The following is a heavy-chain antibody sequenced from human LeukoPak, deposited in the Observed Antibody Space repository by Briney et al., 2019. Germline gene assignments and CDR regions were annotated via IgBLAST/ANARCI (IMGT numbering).Heavy chain of an antibody. Sequence: SETLSLTCTVSGGSISSGGYYWSWIRQHPGKGLEWIGYIYYSGSTYYNPSLKSRVTISVDTSKNQFSLKLSSVTAADTAVYYCARDPEVVGPGYSWVYGMDVWGQGTTVTVSS. CDR3: ARDPEVVGPGYSWVYGMDV. V-gene: IGHV4-31*03. D-gene: IGHD5-18*01. CDR2: IYYSGST. J-gene: IGHJ6*02. CDR1: GGSISSGGYY.